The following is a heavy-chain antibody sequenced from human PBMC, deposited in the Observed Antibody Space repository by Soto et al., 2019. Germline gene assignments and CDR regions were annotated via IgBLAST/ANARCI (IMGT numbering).Heavy chain of an antibody. D-gene: IGHD3-3*01. Sequence: ASVKVSCKASGYSFTSYGISWVRQAPGQGLEWMGWISAYNGNTNYAQKLQGRVTMTTDTSTSTAYMELRRLRSDDTAVYYCARDPTIFGVVTPYGMDVWGQGTTVTVSS. CDR1: GYSFTSYG. CDR3: ARDPTIFGVVTPYGMDV. V-gene: IGHV1-18*04. CDR2: ISAYNGNT. J-gene: IGHJ6*02.